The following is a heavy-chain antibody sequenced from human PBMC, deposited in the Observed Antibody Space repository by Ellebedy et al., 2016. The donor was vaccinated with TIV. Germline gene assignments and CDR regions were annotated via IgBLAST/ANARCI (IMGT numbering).Heavy chain of an antibody. CDR2: IYHNGGT. Sequence: SETLSLTCTVSGGSISSYYWSWIRQPPGKGLEWVGYIYHNGGTNYSPSLKSRLTISVDTSRNQFSLKLTSVTAADTAVYYCARVPQLYNWFDPWGQGTLVTVSS. CDR3: ARVPQLYNWFDP. V-gene: IGHV4-59*01. J-gene: IGHJ5*02. CDR1: GGSISSYY.